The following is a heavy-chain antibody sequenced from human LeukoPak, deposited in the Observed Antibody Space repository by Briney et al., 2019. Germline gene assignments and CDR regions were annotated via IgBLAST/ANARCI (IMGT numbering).Heavy chain of an antibody. CDR1: GFPFRNFA. V-gene: IGHV3-23*01. CDR3: AKDSDTPGYFDY. CDR2: IGGRGTGT. D-gene: IGHD2-2*02. Sequence: GGSPRLSCAASGFPFRNFAINGVPEAPGRGLEGFSGIGGRGTGTFYADSVRGRYPISRDNSKKTLFLQMTSLRGEDTAIYYCAKDSDTPGYFDYWGQGTPVTVSS. J-gene: IGHJ4*02.